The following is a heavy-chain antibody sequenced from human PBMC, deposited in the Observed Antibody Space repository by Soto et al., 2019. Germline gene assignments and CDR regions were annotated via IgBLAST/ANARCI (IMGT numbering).Heavy chain of an antibody. V-gene: IGHV4-59*01. CDR2: IYYSGST. D-gene: IGHD3-16*02. CDR1: DSSISSYY. CDR3: ARSMITFGGVIARNYYYYMDV. J-gene: IGHJ6*03. Sequence: SETLSLTCTVADSSISSYYWSWIRQPPGKGLEWIGYIYYSGSTNYNPSLKSRVTISVDTSKNQFSLKLSSVTAADTAVYYCARSMITFGGVIARNYYYYMDVWGKGTTVTVSS.